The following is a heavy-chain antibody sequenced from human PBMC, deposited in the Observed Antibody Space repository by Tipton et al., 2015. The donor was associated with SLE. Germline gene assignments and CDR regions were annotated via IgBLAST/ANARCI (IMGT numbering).Heavy chain of an antibody. CDR2: IYHSGST. CDR1: GGSISSHY. CDR3: ARGGIAAAGIDP. V-gene: IGHV4-38-2*02. J-gene: IGHJ5*02. Sequence: TLSLTCTVSGGSISSHYWSWIRQPPGKGLEWIGSIYHSGSTYYNPSLKSRVTISVDTSKNQFSLKLSSVTAADTAVYYCARGGIAAAGIDPWGQGTLVTVSS. D-gene: IGHD6-13*01.